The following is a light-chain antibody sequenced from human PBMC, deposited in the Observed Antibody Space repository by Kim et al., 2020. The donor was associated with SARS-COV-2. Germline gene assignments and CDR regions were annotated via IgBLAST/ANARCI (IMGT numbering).Light chain of an antibody. Sequence: VTISCTGSNSNFGAGYHVHWYQHLPGTAPNLLIYADNSRPSGVPYRFSGSKSGTSASLAITGLQAEDEADYYCQSYDRSLNGVIFGGGTQLTVL. CDR1: NSNFGAGYH. V-gene: IGLV1-40*01. CDR2: ADN. CDR3: QSYDRSLNGVI. J-gene: IGLJ2*01.